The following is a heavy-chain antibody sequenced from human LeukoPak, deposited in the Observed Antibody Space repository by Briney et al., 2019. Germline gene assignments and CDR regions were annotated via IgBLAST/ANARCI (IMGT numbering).Heavy chain of an antibody. V-gene: IGHV4-39*01. D-gene: IGHD6-13*01. J-gene: IGHJ4*02. CDR2: IYYSGST. CDR1: GGSISSSSYY. CDR3: ARPAWAAAGTTEGDY. Sequence: SQTLSLTCTVSGGSISSSSYYWGWIRQPPGKGLEWIGSIYYSGSTYYNPSLKSRVTISVDTSKNQFSLKLSSVTAADTAVYYCARPAWAAAGTTEGDYWGQGTLVTVSS.